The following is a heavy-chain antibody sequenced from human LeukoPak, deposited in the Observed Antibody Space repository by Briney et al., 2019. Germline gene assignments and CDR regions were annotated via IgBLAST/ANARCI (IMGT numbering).Heavy chain of an antibody. CDR1: GYTFTGYY. J-gene: IGHJ4*02. V-gene: IGHV1-18*04. CDR2: ISAYNGNT. D-gene: IGHD1-26*01. Sequence: ASVKVSCKASGYTFTGYYMHWVRQAPGQGLEWMGWISAYNGNTNYAQKLQGRVTMTTDTSTSTAYMELRSLRSDDTAVYYCARRSGSYYYYWGQGTLVTVSS. CDR3: ARRSGSYYYY.